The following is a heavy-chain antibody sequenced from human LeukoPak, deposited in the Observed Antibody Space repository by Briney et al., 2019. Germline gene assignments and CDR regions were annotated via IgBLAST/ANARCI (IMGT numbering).Heavy chain of an antibody. J-gene: IGHJ4*02. D-gene: IGHD3-9*01. CDR2: IYTSGST. CDR1: GGSISSYY. CDR3: AKGRKDFDTNLGPFDS. Sequence: SETLSLTCTVSGGSISSYYWSWIRQPAGKGLEWIGRIYTSGSTNYNPSLKSRVTISVDTSKNQFSLKLSSVTAADTAVYYCAKGRKDFDTNLGPFDSWGQGILVTVSS. V-gene: IGHV4-4*07.